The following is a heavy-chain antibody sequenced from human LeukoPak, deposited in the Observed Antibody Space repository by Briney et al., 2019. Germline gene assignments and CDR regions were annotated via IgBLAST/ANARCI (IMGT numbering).Heavy chain of an antibody. Sequence: KPSETLSLTCAVSGYSISSGYHWGWIRQPPGKGLEWIGSVSYSGSTYYNPSLKSRVTISVDTSKNQFSLKLTSVTAADTAVYYCARTLPHYYYYYMDVWGKGTTVTVSS. CDR1: GYSISSGYH. V-gene: IGHV4-38-2*01. CDR3: ARTLPHYYYYYMDV. CDR2: VSYSGST. J-gene: IGHJ6*03.